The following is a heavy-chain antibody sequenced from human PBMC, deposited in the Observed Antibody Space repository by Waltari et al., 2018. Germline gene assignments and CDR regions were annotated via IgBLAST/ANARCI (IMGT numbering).Heavy chain of an antibody. D-gene: IGHD2-2*01. J-gene: IGHJ4*02. CDR1: GYMFTNYY. CDR3: ARRKGYCTSSTCPPVQGYFGY. Sequence: QVQLVQSGAEVKKPGASVKIACKASGYMFTNYYMYWVRQAPGQGLEWVVWSNPNSGGTNHSQKFQGRVTMTRDTSISTAYMGLTRLRSDDTAVDFCARRKGYCTSSTCPPVQGYFGYWGQGTLVTVSS. V-gene: IGHV1-2*02. CDR2: SNPNSGGT.